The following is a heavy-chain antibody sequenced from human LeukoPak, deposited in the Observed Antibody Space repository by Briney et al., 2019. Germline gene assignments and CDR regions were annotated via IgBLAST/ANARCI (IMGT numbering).Heavy chain of an antibody. CDR3: ASCSSTSCYADYYYYMDV. J-gene: IGHJ6*03. CDR1: RGSISSSSYY. CDR2: IFYSGST. Sequence: SETLSLTCTVSRGSISSSSYYWGWLRQPPGTGLDWLGSIFYSGSTYYNPSLNSRVTISVDTSKNQFSLKLSSVTAADTAVYYCASCSSTSCYADYYYYMDVWGKGTTVTISS. V-gene: IGHV4-39*01. D-gene: IGHD2-2*01.